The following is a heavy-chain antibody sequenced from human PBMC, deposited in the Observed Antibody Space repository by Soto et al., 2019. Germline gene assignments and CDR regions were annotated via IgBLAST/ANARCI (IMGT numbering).Heavy chain of an antibody. J-gene: IGHJ4*02. CDR1: GGSISSSSYH. V-gene: IGHV4-39*01. D-gene: IGHD6-19*01. CDR2: IYYSGTT. Sequence: PSETLSLTCTVSGGSISSSSYHWGWIRQPPGKGLEWIGSIYYSGTTYYNTSLKSRVTISVDTSKNQFSLKLSSVTAADTAVYYCARSISVAMDFWGQGTLVTVSS. CDR3: ARSISVAMDF.